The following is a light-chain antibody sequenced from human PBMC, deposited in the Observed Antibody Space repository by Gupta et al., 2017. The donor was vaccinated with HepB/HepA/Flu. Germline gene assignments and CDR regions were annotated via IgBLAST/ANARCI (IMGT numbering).Light chain of an antibody. J-gene: IGLJ1*01. Sequence: QSALTQPASMSGSPGQSIAISCTGISSDVGSYNLVSWYQHHAGKAPKVMIYEVSKRPSGVSNLFSCSKAGNTASPTISGLQAEDEADYYCCSYAGSQTYVFGTGTKVTVL. V-gene: IGLV2-23*02. CDR2: EVS. CDR1: SSDVGSYNL. CDR3: CSYAGSQTYV.